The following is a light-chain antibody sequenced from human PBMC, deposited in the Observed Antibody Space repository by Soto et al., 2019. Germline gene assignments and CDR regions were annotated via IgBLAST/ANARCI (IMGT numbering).Light chain of an antibody. CDR3: QQCGNLSST. CDR1: QSVSSSY. Sequence: TNSPGTLSFSPGERATLSCRASQSVSSSYLAWYQQKPGQAPRLLIYDASNRATGVSARFSGSGSGPDFTLTICSLQPEDFAVYYCQQCGNLSSTSGQGTKVDIK. CDR2: DAS. J-gene: IGKJ1*01. V-gene: IGKV3D-20*02.